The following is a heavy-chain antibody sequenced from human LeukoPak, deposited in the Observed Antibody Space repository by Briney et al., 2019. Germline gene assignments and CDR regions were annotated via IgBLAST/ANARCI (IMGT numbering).Heavy chain of an antibody. J-gene: IGHJ6*02. CDR1: GGTFSSYA. Sequence: SVTVSCTASGGTFSSYAISWVRQAPGQGLEWMGWIIPNLGIANYAQKFQGRVTITADKSTSTAYMELSSLRSEDTAVYYCARDIGAWNYYYYYGMDVWGQGTTVTVSS. D-gene: IGHD1-1*01. CDR2: IIPNLGIA. V-gene: IGHV1-69*10. CDR3: ARDIGAWNYYYYYGMDV.